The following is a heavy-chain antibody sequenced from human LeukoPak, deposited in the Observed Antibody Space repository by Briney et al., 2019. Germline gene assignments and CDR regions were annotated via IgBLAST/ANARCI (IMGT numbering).Heavy chain of an antibody. CDR2: IYSGGST. CDR1: GFTVRSIY. Sequence: PGGSLRLSCAASGFTVRSIYMSWVRQAPGTGLEGVSLIYSGGSTYYTDSVKGRFTISRDNSKNTLYLQMNSLRAEDTAVYYCARLDDGGDYFDYWGQGTLVTVSS. D-gene: IGHD1-1*01. CDR3: ARLDDGGDYFDY. V-gene: IGHV3-53*01. J-gene: IGHJ4*02.